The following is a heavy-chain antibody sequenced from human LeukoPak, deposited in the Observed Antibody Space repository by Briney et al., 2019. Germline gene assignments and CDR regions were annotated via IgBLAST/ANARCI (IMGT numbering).Heavy chain of an antibody. Sequence: ASVKVSCKASGYTFTSYYMHWVRQAPGQGLEWMGIINPSGGSTSYAQKFQGRVTMTRDMSTSTVYMELSSLRSDDTAVYYCARSPGIAAPLPNFNWFDPWGQGTLVTVSS. D-gene: IGHD6-13*01. V-gene: IGHV1-46*01. CDR1: GYTFTSYY. CDR2: INPSGGST. J-gene: IGHJ5*02. CDR3: ARSPGIAAPLPNFNWFDP.